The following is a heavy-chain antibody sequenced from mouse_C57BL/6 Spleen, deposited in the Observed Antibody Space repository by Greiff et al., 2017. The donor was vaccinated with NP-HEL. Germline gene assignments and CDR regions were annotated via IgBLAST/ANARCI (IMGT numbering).Heavy chain of an antibody. CDR1: GYAFSSSW. CDR2: IYPGDGDT. J-gene: IGHJ4*01. Sequence: QVQLQQSGPELVKPGASVKISCKASGYAFSSSWMNWVKQRPGKGLEWIGRIYPGDGDTNYNGKFKGKATLTADKSSSTAYRQLSSLTSEDAAVYFCAREGLRQLRIPYAMDYWGQGTSVTVSS. V-gene: IGHV1-82*01. CDR3: AREGLRQLRIPYAMDY. D-gene: IGHD3-2*02.